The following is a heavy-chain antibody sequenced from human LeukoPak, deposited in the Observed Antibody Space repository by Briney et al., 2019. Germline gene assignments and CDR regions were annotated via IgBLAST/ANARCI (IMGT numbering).Heavy chain of an antibody. CDR2: IYYSGST. Sequence: ASETLSLTCTVSGGSISSGGYSWSWIRQHPGKGLEWIGYIYYSGSTYYNPSLKSRVTISVDTSKNQFSPKLSSVTAADTAVYYCASSTYDSSGYALSSWYFDLWGRGTLVTVSS. V-gene: IGHV4-31*03. CDR1: GGSISSGGYS. CDR3: ASSTYDSSGYALSSWYFDL. D-gene: IGHD3-22*01. J-gene: IGHJ2*01.